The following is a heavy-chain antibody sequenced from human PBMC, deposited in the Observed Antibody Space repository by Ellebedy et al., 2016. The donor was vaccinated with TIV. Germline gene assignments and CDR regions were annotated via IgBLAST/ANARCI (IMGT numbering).Heavy chain of an antibody. CDR2: IGTTDDT. D-gene: IGHD7-27*01. V-gene: IGHV3-13*04. CDR1: GFTFSFYD. CDR3: ATGAAPDAFDI. J-gene: IGHJ3*02. Sequence: GESLKISXAASGFTFSFYDMHWVRQVTGKGLEWVSGIGTTDDTYYPDSVKGRFTISREDAKSSLYLQMNSLRDGDTAVYYCATGAAPDAFDIWGQGTMVTVSS.